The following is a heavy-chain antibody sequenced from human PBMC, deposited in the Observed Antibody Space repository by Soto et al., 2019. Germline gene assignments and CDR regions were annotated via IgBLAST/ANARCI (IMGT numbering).Heavy chain of an antibody. CDR2: IIPIFGTA. V-gene: IGHV1-69*13. D-gene: IGHD5-18*01. J-gene: IGHJ5*02. CDR1: GGTFSSYA. CDR3: AEGRGYSYRFDP. Sequence: WASVKVSCKASGGTFSSYAISWVRQAPGQGLEWMGGIIPIFGTANYAQKFQGRVTITADESTSTAYMELSSLRSEDTAVYYCAEGRGYSYRFDPWGQGTLVTVSS.